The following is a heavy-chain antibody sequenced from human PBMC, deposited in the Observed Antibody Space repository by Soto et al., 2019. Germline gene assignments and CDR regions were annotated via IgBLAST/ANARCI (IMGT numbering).Heavy chain of an antibody. V-gene: IGHV1-8*01. CDR2: MNPNSGNT. CDR1: GYIFTNYD. CDR3: AGGNKGGEFSGWVGP. D-gene: IGHD3-16*02. J-gene: IGHJ5*01. Sequence: ASVKVSCKASGYIFTNYDINWVRQATGQGLEYLGWMNPNSGNTGYVQKFQGRVTMTRDTSISTAYMELSSLRSEDTAVYYCAGGNKGGEFSGWVGPWGQGTLVTLSS.